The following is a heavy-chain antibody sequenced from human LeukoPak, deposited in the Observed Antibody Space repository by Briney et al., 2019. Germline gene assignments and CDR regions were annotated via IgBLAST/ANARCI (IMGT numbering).Heavy chain of an antibody. V-gene: IGHV6-1*01. J-gene: IGHJ4*02. CDR1: GDSVSSNSAT. D-gene: IGHD5-12*01. CDR3: ARVGGYSGYDFDY. Sequence: SQTLSLTCAISGDSVSSNSATWNWIRQSPSKGLEWLGRTYYRSKWYSAYAVSVKSRITINPDTSKNQFSLQLNSVTPEDTAVYYCARVGGYSGYDFDYWGQGTLVTVSS. CDR2: TYYRSKWYS.